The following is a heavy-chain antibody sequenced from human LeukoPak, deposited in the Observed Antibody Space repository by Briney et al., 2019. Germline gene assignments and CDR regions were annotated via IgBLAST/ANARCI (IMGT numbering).Heavy chain of an antibody. D-gene: IGHD3-16*01. CDR3: AKGRGFRVWDPWDN. CDR2: ISGGGDST. V-gene: IGHV3-23*01. Sequence: PGGSLRLSCAASGFTFSSYAMTWVRQTPGMGLEWVSAISGGGDSTYYADSVKGRFTISRDNSKNTLFLEMNSLRVEDTAVYYCAKGRGFRVWDPWDNWGQGTLITVSS. CDR1: GFTFSSYA. J-gene: IGHJ4*02.